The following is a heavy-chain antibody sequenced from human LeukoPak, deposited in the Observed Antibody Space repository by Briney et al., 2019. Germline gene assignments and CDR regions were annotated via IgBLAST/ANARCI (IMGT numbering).Heavy chain of an antibody. CDR3: ARASYSGSYFESHGMDV. V-gene: IGHV4-59*01. J-gene: IGHJ6*02. Sequence: SETLSLTCTVSGGSISSYYWSWIRQPPGKGLEWIGYIYYSGSTNYNPSLKSRVTISVDTSKNQFSLKLSSVTAADRAVYYCARASYSGSYFESHGMDVWGQGTTVTVSS. CDR2: IYYSGST. CDR1: GGSISSYY. D-gene: IGHD1-26*01.